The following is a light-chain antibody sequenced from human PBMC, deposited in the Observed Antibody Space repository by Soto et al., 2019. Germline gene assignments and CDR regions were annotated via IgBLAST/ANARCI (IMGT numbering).Light chain of an antibody. Sequence: DIQLTQSPSSLSASVGDRVTITCRASHSISTYLNWYQQKPGKAPSLLIYTTSSLQSGVPSRFSGSGSGTDFTLTISRLQAEDVAVYYCQQYYYTPYSFGQGTKLEIK. J-gene: IGKJ2*03. V-gene: IGKV1-39*01. CDR2: TTS. CDR3: QQYYYTPYS. CDR1: HSISTY.